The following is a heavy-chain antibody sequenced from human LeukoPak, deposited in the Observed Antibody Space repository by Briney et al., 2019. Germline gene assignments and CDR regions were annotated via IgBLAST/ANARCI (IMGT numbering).Heavy chain of an antibody. CDR3: AREQAIDAFDY. V-gene: IGHV3-7*01. J-gene: IGHJ4*02. Sequence: GGSLRLSFAASRFTFSSYWMSWVRQAPGKGLEWVANIKQDGSEKYYVDSVKGRFTISRDNAKNSLYLQMNSLRAEDTAVYYCAREQAIDAFDYWGQGTLVTVSS. CDR2: IKQDGSEK. CDR1: RFTFSSYW.